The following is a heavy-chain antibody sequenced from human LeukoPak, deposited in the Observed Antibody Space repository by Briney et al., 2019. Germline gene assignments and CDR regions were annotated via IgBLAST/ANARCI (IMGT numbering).Heavy chain of an antibody. V-gene: IGHV3-23*01. CDR2: ISGSGGST. CDR3: AKVSRYYYYYGMDV. J-gene: IGHJ6*02. Sequence: PSGGSLRLSCAASGFTFSSYAMSWVRQAPGKGLEWVSAISGSGGSTYYADSVKGRFTISRDNSKNTLYLQMNSLRAEGTAVYYCAKVSRYYYYYGMDVWGQGTTVTVSS. CDR1: GFTFSSYA.